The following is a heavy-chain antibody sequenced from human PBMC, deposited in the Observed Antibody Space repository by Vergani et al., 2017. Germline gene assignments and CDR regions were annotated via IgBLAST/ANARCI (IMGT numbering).Heavy chain of an antibody. CDR2: MYHSGST. CDR3: GRVADGYGLESRLLDL. CDR1: GGSMSGYY. D-gene: IGHD3-10*01. V-gene: IGHV4-59*01. J-gene: IGHJ5*02. Sequence: QVRLQESGPGLVKPSETLSLTCSVSGGSMSGYYWSWIRQPPGKELEWIGYMYHSGSTNYNPSLETRVTISGDTSKNQFSLKLNSVTAAETAVYYCGRVADGYGLESRLLDLWGQGILVTGSS.